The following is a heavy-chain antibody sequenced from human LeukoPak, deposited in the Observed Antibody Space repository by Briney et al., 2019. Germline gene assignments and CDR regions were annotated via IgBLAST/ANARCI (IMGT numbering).Heavy chain of an antibody. V-gene: IGHV3-23*01. CDR2: ISGTGGST. Sequence: GGSLRLSCAASGFTFSSYWMSWVRQAPGKGLEWVSLISGTGGSTYYADSVKGRFTIFRDNAKNSLYLQMNSLRAEDTAVYYCARDPRTGKGIIDYWGQGTLVTVSS. D-gene: IGHD3-10*01. CDR3: ARDPRTGKGIIDY. CDR1: GFTFSSYW. J-gene: IGHJ4*02.